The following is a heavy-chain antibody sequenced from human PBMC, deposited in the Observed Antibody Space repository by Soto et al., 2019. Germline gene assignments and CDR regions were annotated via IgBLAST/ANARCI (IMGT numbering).Heavy chain of an antibody. J-gene: IGHJ4*02. D-gene: IGHD3-3*01. V-gene: IGHV4-30-4*01. Sequence: PSETLSLTCTVSGGSISSTTYYWSWVRQPPGKGLEWIGYIYYSGSTYYNPSLESRVIISIDTSKNQFSLKLSSVTAADTAVYYCARDVQVRDGSYDFWSGYYTSGYFDNWGQGALVTVSS. CDR1: GGSISSTTYY. CDR2: IYYSGST. CDR3: ARDVQVRDGSYDFWSGYYTSGYFDN.